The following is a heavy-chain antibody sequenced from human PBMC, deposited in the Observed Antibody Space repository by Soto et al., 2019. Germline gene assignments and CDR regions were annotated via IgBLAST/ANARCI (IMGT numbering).Heavy chain of an antibody. Sequence: GGSLRLSCTASGFIFRSYGMHWVRQAPGKGLEWVTVISYDGSNKYYADSVKGRFTISRDNSKNTLYLQMNSLRAEDTAVYYCARDPSGIQLWLYPSFDYWGQGTLVTVSS. CDR2: ISYDGSNK. CDR1: GFIFRSYG. D-gene: IGHD5-18*01. V-gene: IGHV3-30*03. CDR3: ARDPSGIQLWLYPSFDY. J-gene: IGHJ4*02.